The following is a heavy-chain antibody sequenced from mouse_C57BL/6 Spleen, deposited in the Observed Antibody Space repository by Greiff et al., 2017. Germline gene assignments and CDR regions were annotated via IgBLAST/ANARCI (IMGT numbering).Heavy chain of an antibody. Sequence: VQLQQSGPVLVKPGASVKMSCKASGYTFTDYYMNWVKQSHGKSLEWIGVINPYNGGTSYNQKFKGKATLTVDKSSSTAYMELNSLTSEDSAVYYCARERTRGYYFDYWGQGTTLTVSS. CDR2: INPYNGGT. J-gene: IGHJ2*01. CDR3: ARERTRGYYFDY. V-gene: IGHV1-19*01. CDR1: GYTFTDYY.